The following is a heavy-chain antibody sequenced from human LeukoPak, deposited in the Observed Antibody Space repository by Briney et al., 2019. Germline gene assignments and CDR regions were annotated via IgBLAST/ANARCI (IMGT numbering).Heavy chain of an antibody. V-gene: IGHV4-39*07. CDR1: GDSISSSGYY. Sequence: SETLSLTCTVSGDSISSSGYYWGWIRQPPGKGLEWIGSIYYSGSIYYNPSLKSRVTISVDTSKNQFSLKLTSVTAADTAVYYCARDSYSSTWYPSYYFDYWGQGTLVTVSS. D-gene: IGHD6-13*01. CDR3: ARDSYSSTWYPSYYFDY. CDR2: IYYSGSI. J-gene: IGHJ4*02.